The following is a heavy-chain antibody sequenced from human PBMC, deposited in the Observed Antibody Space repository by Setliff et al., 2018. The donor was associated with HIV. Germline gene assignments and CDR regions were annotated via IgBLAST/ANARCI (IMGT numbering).Heavy chain of an antibody. V-gene: IGHV4-34*01. CDR3: VRPSFGIGGGSMFDS. Sequence: PSETLSLTCAVYGGSFSGYYWSWIRQPPGKGLEWIGEINHSGNTNYNPSLKSRLIISVDTSKKQFSLNLSSATTADTATYYCVRPSFGIGGGSMFDSWGQGIVVTVSS. CDR2: INHSGNT. J-gene: IGHJ4*02. D-gene: IGHD3-3*01. CDR1: GGSFSGYY.